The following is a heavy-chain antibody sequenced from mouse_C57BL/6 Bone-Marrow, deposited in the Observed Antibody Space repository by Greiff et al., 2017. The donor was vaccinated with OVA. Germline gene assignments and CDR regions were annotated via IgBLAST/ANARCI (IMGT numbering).Heavy chain of an antibody. V-gene: IGHV10-1*01. CDR2: IRSKSNNYAT. Sequence: EVQLVESGGGLVQPKGSLKLSCAASGFSFNTYAMNWVRQAPGKGLEWVARIRSKSNNYATYYADSVKDRFTISRDDSESMLYLQMNNLKTEDTAMYYCVRHRVVAKGYWYFDVWGTGTTVTVSS. CDR1: GFSFNTYA. D-gene: IGHD1-1*01. CDR3: VRHRVVAKGYWYFDV. J-gene: IGHJ1*03.